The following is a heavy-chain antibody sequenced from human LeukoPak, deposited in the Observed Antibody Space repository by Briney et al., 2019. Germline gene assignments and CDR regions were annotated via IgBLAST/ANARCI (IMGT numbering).Heavy chain of an antibody. D-gene: IGHD6-19*01. CDR1: GFTFSSYW. V-gene: IGHV3-74*01. CDR3: AREGAVAAHYYMDV. J-gene: IGHJ6*03. CDR2: IYADGSGT. Sequence: PGGSLRLSCAASGFTFSSYWMHWVRQAPGKGLVWVSRIYADGSGTTYADSVKGRFNISRDNAENTLYLQMNSLRAEDTAVYFCAREGAVAAHYYMDVWGKGTTVTVSS.